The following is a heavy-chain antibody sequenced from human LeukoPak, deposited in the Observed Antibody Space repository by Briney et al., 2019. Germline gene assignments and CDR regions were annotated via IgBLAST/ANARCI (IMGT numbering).Heavy chain of an antibody. D-gene: IGHD4-11*01. J-gene: IGHJ4*02. V-gene: IGHV1-18*01. CDR2: ISAYNVNT. Sequence: ASVKVSSKASGYTFTSYGISWVRQAPGQGLEWMGWISAYNVNTNDAQKLQGRVTMTTDTSTTTAYMELRSLRSDDTAVYYCARVPVSGPGARFDYWGQGTLLTVSS. CDR1: GYTFTSYG. CDR3: ARVPVSGPGARFDY.